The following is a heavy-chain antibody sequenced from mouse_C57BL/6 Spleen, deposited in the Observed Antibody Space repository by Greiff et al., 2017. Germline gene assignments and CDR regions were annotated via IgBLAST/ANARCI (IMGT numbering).Heavy chain of an antibody. D-gene: IGHD2-1*01. CDR2: ICWDDDK. CDR1: GFSLSTFGMG. CDR3: ARGDYGNTWFAY. V-gene: IGHV8-8*01. J-gene: IGHJ3*01. Sequence: QVTLKECGPGILQPSQTLSLTCSFSGFSLSTFGMGVGWIRQPSGKGLEWLAHICWDDDKYYNPALKSQPPISKDTSKNQVFLKIANVDTADTATYYCARGDYGNTWFAYWGQGTLVTVSA.